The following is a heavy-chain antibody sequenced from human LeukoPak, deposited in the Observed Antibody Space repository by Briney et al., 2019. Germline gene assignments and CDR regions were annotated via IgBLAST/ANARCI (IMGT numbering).Heavy chain of an antibody. D-gene: IGHD6-19*01. CDR3: ARAGTNSSCWYRGSYYFDY. CDR1: XFTVSSNY. Sequence: GSLXLXXAASXFTVSSNYXXWVRQAPGKGLEGXSVIXSGGSTYYADSVKGRFTISRDNSKNTLYLQMNSLRAEDTAVYYCARAGTNSSCWYRGSYYFDYWGQGTLVSVSS. V-gene: IGHV3-53*01. CDR2: IXSGGST. J-gene: IGHJ4*02.